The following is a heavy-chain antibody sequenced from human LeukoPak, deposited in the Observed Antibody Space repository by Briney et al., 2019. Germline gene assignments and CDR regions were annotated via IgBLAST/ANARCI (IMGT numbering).Heavy chain of an antibody. Sequence: SETLSLTCTVSGGSISRYYWSWIRQPPGKGLEWIGYISYSGSTNYNPSLKSRVTISLDTSQNQFSLKLSSVTAADTAMYYCARENFERYDWGQGTLVTVSS. CDR2: ISYSGST. V-gene: IGHV4-59*12. J-gene: IGHJ4*02. CDR1: GGSISRYY. CDR3: ARENFERYD. D-gene: IGHD1-1*01.